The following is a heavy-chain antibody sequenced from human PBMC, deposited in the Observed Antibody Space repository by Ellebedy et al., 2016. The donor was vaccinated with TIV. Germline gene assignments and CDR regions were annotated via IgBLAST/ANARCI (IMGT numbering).Heavy chain of an antibody. D-gene: IGHD6-19*01. CDR3: AKNLGGKFGLAVAGTGVDWFDP. Sequence: GESLKISCAASGFTFSTTAMSWVRQAPGKGLEWVAGISGGDINTYYADSVKGRFTISRDSSKTTLYLQMDSLRGEDTATYYCAKNLGGKFGLAVAGTGVDWFDPWGQGTLVTVAS. CDR1: GFTFSTTA. V-gene: IGHV3-23*01. CDR2: ISGGDINT. J-gene: IGHJ5*02.